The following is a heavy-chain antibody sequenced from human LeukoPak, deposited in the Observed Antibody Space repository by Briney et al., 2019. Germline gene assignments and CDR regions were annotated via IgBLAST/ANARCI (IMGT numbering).Heavy chain of an antibody. D-gene: IGHD6-19*01. CDR2: ISYDGSNK. J-gene: IGHJ4*02. CDR1: GFTFSSYG. Sequence: GGSLRLSCAASGFTFSSYGMHWVRQAPGKGLEWVAVISYDGSNKYYADSVKGRFTISRDNSKNTLYLQMNSLRAEDTAVYYCAKEEAVVLDYWGQGTLVTASS. CDR3: AKEEAVVLDY. V-gene: IGHV3-30*18.